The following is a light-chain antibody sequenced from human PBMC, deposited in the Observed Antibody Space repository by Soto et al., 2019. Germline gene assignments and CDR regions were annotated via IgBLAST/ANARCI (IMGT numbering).Light chain of an antibody. CDR2: GAS. Sequence: IVFTQSPRTLALSPGDRASLSCRASQTVSNNYLAWCQQKPGQAPRVIMYGASRRATGIPDRFSGGGSGTDFTLTISRLEPEDFAVYFCRQYAGPPTTFGQGTRLEIK. V-gene: IGKV3-20*01. CDR3: RQYAGPPTT. J-gene: IGKJ5*01. CDR1: QTVSNNY.